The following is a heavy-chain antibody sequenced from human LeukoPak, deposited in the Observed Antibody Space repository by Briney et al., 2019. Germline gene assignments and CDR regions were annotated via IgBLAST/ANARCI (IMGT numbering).Heavy chain of an antibody. CDR3: ARDPKRKSQLLPNDAFDI. V-gene: IGHV3-30-3*01. D-gene: IGHD2-2*01. CDR2: ISYDGSNK. CDR1: GFTFSSYA. Sequence: PGGSLRLSCAASGFTFSSYAMHWFRQAPGKGLEWVAVISYDGSNKYYADSVKGRFTISRDNSKNTLYLQMNSLRAEDTAVYYCARDPKRKSQLLPNDAFDIWGQGTMVTVSS. J-gene: IGHJ3*02.